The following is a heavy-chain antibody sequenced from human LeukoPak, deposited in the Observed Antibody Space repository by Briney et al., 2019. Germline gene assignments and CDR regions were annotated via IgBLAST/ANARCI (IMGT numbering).Heavy chain of an antibody. CDR2: IKQDGSEK. J-gene: IGHJ4*02. V-gene: IGHV3-7*01. CDR3: ARGPSGSGWPLVY. Sequence: GGSLRLSCAASGFTFSSYWMSWVRQAPGKGLEWVANIKQDGSEKNYVDSVKGRFTISRDDAKSSLFLQMNSLRAEDTAVYYCARGPSGSGWPLVYWGQGTLVTVSS. CDR1: GFTFSSYW. D-gene: IGHD6-19*01.